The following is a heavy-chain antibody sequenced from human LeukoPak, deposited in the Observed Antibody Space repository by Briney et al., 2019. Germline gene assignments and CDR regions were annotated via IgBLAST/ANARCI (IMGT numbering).Heavy chain of an antibody. V-gene: IGHV4-38-2*02. CDR1: GYSISSGYY. CDR2: IYHSGST. D-gene: IGHD2-2*01. J-gene: IGHJ4*02. Sequence: SETLSLTCTVSGYSISSGYYWGWIRQPPGKGLEWIGSIYHSGSTYYDPSLKSRVTISVDTSKNQFSLKLSSVTAADTAVYYCARVCSSTSCYFYWGQGTLVTVSS. CDR3: ARVCSSTSCYFY.